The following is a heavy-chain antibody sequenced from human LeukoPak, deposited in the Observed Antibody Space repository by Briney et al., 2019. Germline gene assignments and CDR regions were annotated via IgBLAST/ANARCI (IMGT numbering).Heavy chain of an antibody. CDR3: AKGRAPGKVDWFDP. CDR2: ISGSADGT. CDR1: GFTFSTYA. V-gene: IGHV3-23*01. J-gene: IGHJ5*02. D-gene: IGHD6-13*01. Sequence: GGSLRLSCAASGFTFSTYAMSWVRQAPGKGLEWVSSISGSADGTYYADSVEGRFTISRDNSKETLYLQMNSLRADDTAVYHCAKGRAPGKVDWFDPWGQGTLVTVSS.